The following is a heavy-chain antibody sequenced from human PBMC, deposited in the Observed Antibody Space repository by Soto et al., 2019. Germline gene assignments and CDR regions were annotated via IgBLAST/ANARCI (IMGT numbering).Heavy chain of an antibody. CDR1: SGSFSGYY. V-gene: IGHV4-34*01. CDR3: ARHVCYYFDY. Sequence: SETLSLTCAVYSGSFSGYYWSWIRQPPGKGLEWIGELYQGLSIIYNPSLESRVTISGDSSKNQFSLKLRSVTAADTAVYYCARHVCYYFDYWGQGTLVTVSS. J-gene: IGHJ4*02. CDR2: LYQGLSI.